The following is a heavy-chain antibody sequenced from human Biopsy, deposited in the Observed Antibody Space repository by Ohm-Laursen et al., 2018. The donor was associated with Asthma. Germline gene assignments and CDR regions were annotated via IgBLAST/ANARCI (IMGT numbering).Heavy chain of an antibody. Sequence: SLRLSCAASGFTFSSYGMHWVRQAPGRGLEWVAVIWYDGSNKYYADSVKGRFTISRDNSKNTLYLQMNSLRAEDTAVYYCARDPAGYYYFDYWGRGTLVTVSS. CDR2: IWYDGSNK. CDR1: GFTFSSYG. V-gene: IGHV3-33*01. D-gene: IGHD3-22*01. CDR3: ARDPAGYYYFDY. J-gene: IGHJ4*02.